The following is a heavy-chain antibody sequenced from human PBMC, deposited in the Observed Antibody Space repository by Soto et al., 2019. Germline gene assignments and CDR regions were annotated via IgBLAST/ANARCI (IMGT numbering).Heavy chain of an antibody. V-gene: IGHV3-7*05. CDR2: INHDGSEQ. CDR1: GFIFSDPW. CDR3: ARARGNGWFVH. J-gene: IGHJ5*02. Sequence: GGSPRLSCAASGFIFSDPWVTWGRQAPGKELEWVANINHDGSEQYYVDSVKGRFTISSDNAKNSLYLQMSSLRVEDTAVYYCARARGNGWFVHWGQGTLVTVSS. D-gene: IGHD2-8*01.